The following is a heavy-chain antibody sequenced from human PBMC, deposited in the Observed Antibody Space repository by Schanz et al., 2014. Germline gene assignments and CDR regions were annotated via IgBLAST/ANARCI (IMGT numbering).Heavy chain of an antibody. V-gene: IGHV3-21*02. J-gene: IGHJ3*02. CDR1: EFSFSSFG. CDR3: AGAVATIRADSFDI. D-gene: IGHD5-12*01. Sequence: QLLESGGGLVQPGGSLRLSCAASEFSFSSFGMSWVRQAPGKGLEWVSSINSRSNFIYYADSVKGRFTISRDNAKNSLYLQMNSLRAEDTAVYYCAGAVATIRADSFDIWGQGTMVAVSS. CDR2: INSRSNFI.